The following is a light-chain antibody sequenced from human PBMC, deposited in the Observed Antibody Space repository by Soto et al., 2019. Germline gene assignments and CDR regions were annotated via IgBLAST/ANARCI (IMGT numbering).Light chain of an antibody. V-gene: IGLV1-40*01. CDR1: SSNIGAGYD. Sequence: QSVLTQPPPVSGAPGQRVTISCTGSSSNIGAGYDVNWYQQVPGAAPKLLIYGNSNRPSGVPDRISGSKSGTSASLAITGLRAEDEADYYCQSYDSSVTGYVFGTGTKVTVL. J-gene: IGLJ1*01. CDR3: QSYDSSVTGYV. CDR2: GNS.